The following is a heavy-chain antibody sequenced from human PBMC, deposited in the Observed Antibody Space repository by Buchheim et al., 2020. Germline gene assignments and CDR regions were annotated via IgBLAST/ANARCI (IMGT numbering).Heavy chain of an antibody. V-gene: IGHV3-73*01. Sequence: EVQLVESGGGLVQPGGSLKLSCEGSGFTFSDSPMHWVRQASGKGLEWVGRIRGKAQNYATAYAASLRGRFTVPRDDLKNTAYLQMNSLKTDDTAVYYCTRAYGYGTDYWGQGTL. CDR2: IRGKAQNYAT. D-gene: IGHD1-1*01. J-gene: IGHJ4*02. CDR1: GFTFSDSP. CDR3: TRAYGYGTDY.